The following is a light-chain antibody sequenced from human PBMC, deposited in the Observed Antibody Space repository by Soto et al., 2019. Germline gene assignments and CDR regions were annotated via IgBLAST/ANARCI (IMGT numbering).Light chain of an antibody. CDR3: QQYASSLLT. CDR2: GAS. J-gene: IGKJ4*01. CDR1: QSVSSN. V-gene: IGKV3-15*01. Sequence: EIVMTQSPATLSVSPGERATLSCRASQSVSSNLAWYQQKPGQAPRLLIYGASTRATGVPARFSGSGSGTDFTLTISRLEPEDFAVYYCQQYASSLLTFGGGTKVDIK.